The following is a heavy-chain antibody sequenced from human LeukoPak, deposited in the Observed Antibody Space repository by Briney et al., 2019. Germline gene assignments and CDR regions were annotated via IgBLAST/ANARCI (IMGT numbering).Heavy chain of an antibody. Sequence: PSETLSLTCTVSGGSISSYYWSWIRQPPGKGLEWIGYIYYSGSTNYNPSLKSRVTISVDTSKNQFSLKLSSVTAADTAVYYCARMIPSHPGPQDKGKFDYWGQGTLVTVSS. CDR2: IYYSGST. J-gene: IGHJ4*02. D-gene: IGHD3-16*01. CDR1: GGSISSYY. CDR3: ARMIPSHPGPQDKGKFDY. V-gene: IGHV4-59*01.